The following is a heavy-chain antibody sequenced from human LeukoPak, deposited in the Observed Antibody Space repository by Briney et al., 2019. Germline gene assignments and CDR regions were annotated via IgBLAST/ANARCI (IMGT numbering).Heavy chain of an antibody. CDR2: IKSDGSIT. CDR3: ARSDWFDP. D-gene: IGHD2-21*01. V-gene: IGHV3-74*01. J-gene: IGHJ5*02. Sequence: GGSLRLSCAASGFTFSGYWMHWVRQAPGKGLVWVSRIKSDGSITSYTDSVKGRVTISRDNAKNTLYLQMNSLRAEDTAVYYCARSDWFDPWGQGTLVIVSS. CDR1: GFTFSGYW.